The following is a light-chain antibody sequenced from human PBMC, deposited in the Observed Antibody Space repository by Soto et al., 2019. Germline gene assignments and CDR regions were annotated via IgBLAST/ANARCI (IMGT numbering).Light chain of an antibody. CDR3: TSYTGSGQFYTTIV. J-gene: IGLJ7*01. CDR2: EVS. V-gene: IGLV2-8*01. CDR1: SSDVGRYFY. Sequence: QSALTQPPSASGSPGQSVTISCTGTSSDVGRYFYVSWYQHHPGKAPKLIIYEVSKRPSGVPDRFSGSKSGNTASLTVSGLQAEDEADYYCTSYTGSGQFYTTIVVGGGTQLTVL.